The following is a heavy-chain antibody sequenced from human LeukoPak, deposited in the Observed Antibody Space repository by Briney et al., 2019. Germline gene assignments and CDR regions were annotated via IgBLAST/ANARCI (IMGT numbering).Heavy chain of an antibody. J-gene: IGHJ4*02. CDR3: ARDAYDSSGLDY. CDR1: GFTFSSYS. V-gene: IGHV3-21*01. D-gene: IGHD3-22*01. Sequence: NPGGPLRLSCAASGFTFSSYSMNWVRQAPGKGLEWVSSISSSSSYIYYADSVKGRFTISRDNAKNSLYLQMNSLRAEDTAVYYCARDAYDSSGLDYWGQGTLVAVSS. CDR2: ISSSSSYI.